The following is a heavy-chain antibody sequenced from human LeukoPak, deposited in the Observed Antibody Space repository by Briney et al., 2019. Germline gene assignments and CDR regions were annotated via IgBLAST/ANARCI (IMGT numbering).Heavy chain of an antibody. V-gene: IGHV1-18*01. Sequence: ASVKVSCKASGYTFTSYGISWVRQAPGQGLEWMGWISAYNGNTNYAQKLQGRVTMTTDTSTSTAYMELRSLRSDDTAAYYCAREMEDYDFWSGSQKGGLDYWGQGTLVTVSS. CDR3: AREMEDYDFWSGSQKGGLDY. CDR2: ISAYNGNT. D-gene: IGHD3-3*01. CDR1: GYTFTSYG. J-gene: IGHJ4*02.